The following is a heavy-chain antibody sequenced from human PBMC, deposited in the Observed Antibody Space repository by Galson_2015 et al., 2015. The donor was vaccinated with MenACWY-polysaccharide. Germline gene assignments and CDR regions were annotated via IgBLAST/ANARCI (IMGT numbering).Heavy chain of an antibody. V-gene: IGHV3-74*01. Sequence: SLRLSCAASGFTFSSYWMPWVRQAPGKGLEWVSSISSDGSRKNYADSEKGRFTNSRDTAKNTLHLKMNSLRVEDTAVYYCARVHGGYCDDWHHPCYFDYWGQGTLVTVSS. CDR3: ARVHGGYCDDWHHPCYFDY. J-gene: IGHJ4*02. CDR1: GFTFSSYW. D-gene: IGHD3-3*01. CDR2: ISSDGSRK.